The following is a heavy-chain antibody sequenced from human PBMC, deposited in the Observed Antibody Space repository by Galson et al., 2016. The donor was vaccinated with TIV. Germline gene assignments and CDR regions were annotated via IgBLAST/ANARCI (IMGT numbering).Heavy chain of an antibody. Sequence: SLRLSCAASGLTFSSYTMHWVRQAPGKGLEWVAVTTYDDSQKYYADSVKGRFTISRDNSKNTLYLQMNSLAAEDTAVYYCARVGSTGWAHYFDYWGQGTLVTVSS. D-gene: IGHD6-19*01. V-gene: IGHV3-30*04. J-gene: IGHJ4*02. CDR3: ARVGSTGWAHYFDY. CDR1: GLTFSSYT. CDR2: TTYDDSQK.